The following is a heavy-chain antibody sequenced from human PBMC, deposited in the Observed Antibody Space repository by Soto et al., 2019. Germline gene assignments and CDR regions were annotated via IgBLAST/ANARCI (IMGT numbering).Heavy chain of an antibody. CDR3: ARGSGYYYWDDY. D-gene: IGHD3-22*01. CDR2: INAGNGNT. J-gene: IGHJ4*02. Sequence: ASVKVSCKACGYRFTSYARHWVRQAPGQRLEWMGWINAGNGNTKYSQKFQGRVTITRDTSASTAYMELSSLRSEDTAVYYCARGSGYYYWDDYWGQGTLVTVSS. V-gene: IGHV1-3*01. CDR1: GYRFTSYA.